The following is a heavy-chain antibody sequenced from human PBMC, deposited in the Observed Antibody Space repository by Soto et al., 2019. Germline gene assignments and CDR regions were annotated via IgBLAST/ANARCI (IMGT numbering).Heavy chain of an antibody. V-gene: IGHV4-59*01. J-gene: IGHJ5*02. CDR2: IYYSGST. D-gene: IGHD1-7*01. Sequence: QVQLQGSGPGLVKPSETLSLTCTVSGGSISSYYWSWIRQPPGKGLEWIGYIYYSGSTNYNPSLKSRVTISVDTSKNQFSLKLSSVTAADTAVYYCARAKTGTTFWFDPWGQGTLVTVSS. CDR1: GGSISSYY. CDR3: ARAKTGTTFWFDP.